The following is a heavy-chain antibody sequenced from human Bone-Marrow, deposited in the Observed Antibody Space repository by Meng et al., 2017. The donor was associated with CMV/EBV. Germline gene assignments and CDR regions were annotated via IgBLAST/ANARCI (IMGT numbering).Heavy chain of an antibody. CDR1: GFTFSSYA. D-gene: IGHD3-10*01. CDR2: ISYDGSNK. Sequence: GESLKISCAASGFTFSSYAMHWVRQAPGKGLEWVAVISYDGSNKYYADSVKGRFTISRDNAKNSLYLQMNSLRAEDTALYYCAKDMGRGEGQALPSSFDYWGQGTLVTVSS. CDR3: AKDMGRGEGQALPSSFDY. J-gene: IGHJ4*02. V-gene: IGHV3-30-3*01.